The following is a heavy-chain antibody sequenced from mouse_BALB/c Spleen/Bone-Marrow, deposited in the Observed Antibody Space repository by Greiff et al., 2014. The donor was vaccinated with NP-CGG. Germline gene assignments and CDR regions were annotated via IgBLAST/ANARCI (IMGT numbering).Heavy chain of an antibody. Sequence: VHVKQSGPELVKPGASVKVSCKASGYSFTDYDMYWVKQSHGKSLEWIGYIDPYNGGTSYNQKFKGKATLTVDKSSSTAFMHLNSLTFEDSAVYYCASYHSSGYAMDYWGQGTSVTVSS. V-gene: IGHV1S135*01. CDR3: ASYHSSGYAMDY. CDR2: IDPYNGGT. CDR1: GYSFTDYD. D-gene: IGHD3-1*01. J-gene: IGHJ4*01.